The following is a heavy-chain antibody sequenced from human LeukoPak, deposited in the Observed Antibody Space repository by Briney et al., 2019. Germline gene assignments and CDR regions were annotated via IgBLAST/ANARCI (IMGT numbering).Heavy chain of an antibody. Sequence: PGGSLRLACAASGFTFSSYSMMWVRQAPGKGLEWVSYISSSSSSISYADSVEGRFTISRDNAKNSLYLQMNSLRDEDTAVYYCARRLPGSGYSEFDYWGQGTLVTVFS. CDR3: ARRLPGSGYSEFDY. CDR2: ISSSSSSI. V-gene: IGHV3-48*02. D-gene: IGHD3-22*01. J-gene: IGHJ4*02. CDR1: GFTFSSYS.